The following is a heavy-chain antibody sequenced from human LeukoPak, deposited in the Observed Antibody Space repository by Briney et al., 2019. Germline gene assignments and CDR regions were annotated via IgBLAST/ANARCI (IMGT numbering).Heavy chain of an antibody. CDR1: RGTFSSYA. V-gene: IGHV1-69*13. J-gene: IGHJ6*02. D-gene: IGHD6-13*01. Sequence: SVKVSCKASRGTFSSYAISWVRQAPGQGLEWMGGIIPIFGTANYAQKFQGRVTITADESTSTAYMELSSLRSEDTAVYYCARDLGVVYSSPPGYYYYYGMDVWGQGTTVTVSS. CDR3: ARDLGVVYSSPPGYYYYYGMDV. CDR2: IIPIFGTA.